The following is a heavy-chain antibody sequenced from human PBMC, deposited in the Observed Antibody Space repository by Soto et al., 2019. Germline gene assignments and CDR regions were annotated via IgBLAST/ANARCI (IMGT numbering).Heavy chain of an antibody. J-gene: IGHJ4*02. CDR2: INPSNST. Sequence: QVQLVQSGAEVKKPGASVKVSCKASGYTFTSYYMHWVRQAPGQGLEWMGIINPSNSTTYARKFQGRVTMTRDTSTSTVYMELSSLRSEDTAVYYCATVYCSGGSCYSIDYWGQGTLVTVSS. V-gene: IGHV1-46*03. CDR1: GYTFTSYY. CDR3: ATVYCSGGSCYSIDY. D-gene: IGHD2-15*01.